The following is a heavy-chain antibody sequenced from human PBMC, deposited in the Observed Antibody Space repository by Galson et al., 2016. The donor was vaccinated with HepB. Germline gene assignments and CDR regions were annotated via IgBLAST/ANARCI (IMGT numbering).Heavy chain of an antibody. J-gene: IGHJ4*02. D-gene: IGHD2-2*03. Sequence: SLRLSCAASGFSFSNYGMHWVRQVPGKGLAWVSHINSDGSITSYADSVKGRFSISRDNAKNTLYLQMNSLRAEDTAVYYCVRAPGYCSTTNCQLWKWGRGTLVTVSS. V-gene: IGHV3-74*01. CDR2: INSDGSIT. CDR1: GFSFSNYG. CDR3: VRAPGYCSTTNCQLWK.